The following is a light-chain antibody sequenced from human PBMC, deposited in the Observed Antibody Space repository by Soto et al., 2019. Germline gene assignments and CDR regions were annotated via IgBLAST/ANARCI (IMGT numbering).Light chain of an antibody. CDR2: EVS. CDR1: STDVGAYNF. CDR3: SSYTSSSTYV. V-gene: IGLV2-14*01. Sequence: QSALTQPASVSGSPGQSITISCTGTSTDVGAYNFVSWYQQHPGKAPKLMIYEVSNRPSGVSNRFSGSKSVNTASLIISGRQPEDEADYNCSSYTSSSTYVFGTGTKVTVL. J-gene: IGLJ1*01.